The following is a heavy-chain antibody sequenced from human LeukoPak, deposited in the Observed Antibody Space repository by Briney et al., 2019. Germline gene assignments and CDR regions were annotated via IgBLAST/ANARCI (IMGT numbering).Heavy chain of an antibody. J-gene: IGHJ4*02. CDR3: AIERSFCEGDCSDH. D-gene: IGHD2-21*01. V-gene: IGHV3-48*03. CDR2: IWSSGTVT. CDR1: GYTFSDYE. Sequence: GGSLRLSCAVSGYTFSDYEMNWVRQAPGRGLEWVAYIWSSGTVTHHADSVKDRFTISRDNVKNSLYLQMNTLRVEDTAVYYCAIERSFCEGDCSDHWGQGTLVAVST.